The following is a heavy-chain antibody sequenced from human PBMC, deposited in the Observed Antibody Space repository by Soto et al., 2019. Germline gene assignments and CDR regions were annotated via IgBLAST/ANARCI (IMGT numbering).Heavy chain of an antibody. J-gene: IGHJ6*02. V-gene: IGHV1-18*01. CDR2: ISAYNGNT. CDR3: ARDSSSSFFYYYGMDV. Sequence: QVQLVQSGAEVKKPGASVKVSCKASGYTFTSYGISWVRQAPGQGLEWMGWISAYNGNTNYAQKLQGRVTMTTDTSTSTAYMELRSLRSDDTAVYYCARDSSSSFFYYYGMDVWGQGTTVTVSS. CDR1: GYTFTSYG. D-gene: IGHD6-6*01.